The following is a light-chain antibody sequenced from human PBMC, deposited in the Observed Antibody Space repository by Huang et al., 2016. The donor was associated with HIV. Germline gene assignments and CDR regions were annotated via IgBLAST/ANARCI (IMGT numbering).Light chain of an antibody. J-gene: IGKJ1*01. CDR2: AAY. V-gene: IGKV1-6*01. CDR1: QDIGND. Sequence: AIQMTQSPDSLSASVGDRVTITCRASQDIGNDLGWYQQRLGKAPKLLVSAAYHLQRGVPSRFTGSGSGTHFTLTISGLQPEDFATYYCLQDYTYPWTFGQGTKVEI. CDR3: LQDYTYPWT.